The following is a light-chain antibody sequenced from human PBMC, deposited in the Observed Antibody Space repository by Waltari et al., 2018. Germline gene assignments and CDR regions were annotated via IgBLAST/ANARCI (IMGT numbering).Light chain of an antibody. Sequence: QSALTQPRSVSGSPGQSVTISCTGTSSDGGGYNYVSCYQQHPGKAPKLMIYDVSKRPSGVPDRFSGSKSGNTASLTISGLQAEDEADYYCCSYAGSYAWVFGGGTKLTVL. CDR2: DVS. CDR1: SSDGGGYNY. V-gene: IGLV2-11*01. J-gene: IGLJ3*02. CDR3: CSYAGSYAWV.